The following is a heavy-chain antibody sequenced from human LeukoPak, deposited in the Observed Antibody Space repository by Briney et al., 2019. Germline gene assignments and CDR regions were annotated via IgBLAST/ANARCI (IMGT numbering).Heavy chain of an antibody. D-gene: IGHD6-25*01. CDR1: GDSISSSTYY. CDR3: ARSSGTGTFSY. V-gene: IGHV4-39*02. Sequence: SETLSLTCTVSGDSISSSTYYWAWIRQPPGKGLEWIGSVYYGRSPYFNPSLESRATISVDTSKNHFSLKMSSVTAADTAVYYCARSSGTGTFSYWGQGTLVTVSS. CDR2: VYYGRSP. J-gene: IGHJ4*02.